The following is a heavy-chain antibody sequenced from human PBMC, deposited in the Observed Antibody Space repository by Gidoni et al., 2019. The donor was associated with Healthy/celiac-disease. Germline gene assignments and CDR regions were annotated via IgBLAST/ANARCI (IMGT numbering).Heavy chain of an antibody. Sequence: QVQLVESGGGLVKPGGSLRLSCAASGFTFSDYYMSWIRQAPGKGLEWVSYISSSSSYTNYADSVKGRFTISRDNAKNSLYLQMNSLRAEDTAVYYCASTGSSWYYDYWGQGTLVTVSS. CDR2: ISSSSSYT. J-gene: IGHJ4*02. CDR3: ASTGSSWYYDY. D-gene: IGHD6-13*01. V-gene: IGHV3-11*06. CDR1: GFTFSDYY.